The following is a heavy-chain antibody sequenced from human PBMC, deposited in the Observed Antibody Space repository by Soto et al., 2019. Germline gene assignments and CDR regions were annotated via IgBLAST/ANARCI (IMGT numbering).Heavy chain of an antibody. CDR1: GGSISSSSYY. D-gene: IGHD6-19*01. CDR2: IYYSGST. CDR3: ARRYSSGWSGWFDP. V-gene: IGHV4-39*07. Sequence: SETLSLTCTVSGGSISSSSYYWGWIRQPPGKGLEWIGYIYYSGSTNYNPSLKSRVTISVDTSKNQFSLNLSSVTAADTAVYYCARRYSSGWSGWFDPWGQGTLVTVSS. J-gene: IGHJ5*02.